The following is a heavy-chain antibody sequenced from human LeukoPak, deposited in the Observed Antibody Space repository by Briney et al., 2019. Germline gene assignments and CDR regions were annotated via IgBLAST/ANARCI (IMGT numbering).Heavy chain of an antibody. CDR3: ARARFGTAGADY. CDR1: GLHFCYYW. Sequence: GGSLRLPCAASGLHFCYYWVLGAPHAPGKGREGVGNIKEDGSEKCYVDSVKGRFTISRDNAKNSLYLQMNSLRAEDTAVYYCARARFGTAGADYWGQGTLVTVSS. J-gene: IGHJ4*02. V-gene: IGHV3-7*01. CDR2: IKEDGSEK. D-gene: IGHD3-16*01.